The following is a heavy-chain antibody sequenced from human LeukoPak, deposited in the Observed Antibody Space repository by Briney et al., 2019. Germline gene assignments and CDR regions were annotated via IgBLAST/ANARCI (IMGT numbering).Heavy chain of an antibody. D-gene: IGHD1-26*01. CDR1: GFTFSGFA. Sequence: GGSLRLSCAASGFTFSGFAMSWVRRTPGKGLGWVSGISGTGDNTLYADSVKGRFTISRDNSKNTLYLEMNSLRAEDTAIYYCAKMKGHPLPKYYMDVWGQGTTVTVSS. V-gene: IGHV3-23*01. J-gene: IGHJ6*01. CDR2: ISGTGDNT. CDR3: AKMKGHPLPKYYMDV.